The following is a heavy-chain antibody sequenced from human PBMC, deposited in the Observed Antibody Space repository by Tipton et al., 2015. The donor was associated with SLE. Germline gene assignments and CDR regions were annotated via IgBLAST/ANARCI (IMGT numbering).Heavy chain of an antibody. D-gene: IGHD6-19*01. V-gene: IGHV3-74*01. CDR2: ISRDGSTT. J-gene: IGHJ6*02. CDR3: GRGVYSESSVGMDV. CDR1: GFTFSSYW. Sequence: SLRPSCAASGFTFSSYWMHWVRQAPGKGLVWISRISRDGSTTYYTDSVKGRFTISRDNAKNTVYLQMNSLSGDDTAVYYCGRGVYSESSVGMDVWGQGTTVTVSS.